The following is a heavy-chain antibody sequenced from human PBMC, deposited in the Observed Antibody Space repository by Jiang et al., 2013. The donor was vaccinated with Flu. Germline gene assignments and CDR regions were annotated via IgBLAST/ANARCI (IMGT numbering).Heavy chain of an antibody. V-gene: IGHV1-18*01. CDR2: INGYNAKT. CDR3: AGRMVTTAEDYYSY. J-gene: IGHJ4*02. CDR1: GDTLSTYD. Sequence: EVKKPGASVKVSCKASGDTLSTYDITWVRQAPGQGLECMGWINGYNAKTNYVQKFQGRVTMTTETLTSTAYMELRSLRSDDTAVYFCAGRMVTTAEDYYSYWGQGTLVTVSS. D-gene: IGHD2-21*02.